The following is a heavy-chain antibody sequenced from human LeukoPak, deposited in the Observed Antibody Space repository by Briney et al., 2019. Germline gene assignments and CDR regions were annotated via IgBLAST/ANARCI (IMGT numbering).Heavy chain of an antibody. V-gene: IGHV3-23*01. CDR3: AQSYDSGGYPLGDS. CDR1: GFSGPSSA. J-gene: IGHJ4*02. D-gene: IGHD3-22*01. Sequence: PGGSLRLSCTASGFSGPSSAMAWVRQAPGKGLEGVSHIGAGASNKYYADSVKGRFTISRDYSRKTVYLQMNSLRAEDTAVYYCAQSYDSGGYPLGDSWGQGTLVTVSS. CDR2: IGAGASNK.